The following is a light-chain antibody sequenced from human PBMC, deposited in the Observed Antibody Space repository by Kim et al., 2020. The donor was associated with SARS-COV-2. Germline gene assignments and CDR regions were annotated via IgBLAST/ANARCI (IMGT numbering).Light chain of an antibody. Sequence: SPGERATLSCRASQSISSNYLAWYQQKPGQAPRLLIYCASSRATGIPDRFSGSGSGTDFTLTISRLEPEDFAVYYCQQYGSSPRTFGQGTKVDIK. CDR1: QSISSNY. CDR3: QQYGSSPRT. CDR2: CAS. V-gene: IGKV3-20*01. J-gene: IGKJ1*01.